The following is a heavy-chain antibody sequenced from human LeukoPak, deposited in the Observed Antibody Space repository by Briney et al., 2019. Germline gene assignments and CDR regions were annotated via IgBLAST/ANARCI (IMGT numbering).Heavy chain of an antibody. CDR3: ARPHSGHLFDY. Sequence: GGSLRLSCAAAGFTFSSYSMNWVRQAPGKGLEWVSYISRSSSTLYYADSVKGRSTISRDNAKNSLHLQMNSLRDEDTAVYYCARPHSGHLFDYWGQGTLVTVSS. D-gene: IGHD3-10*01. CDR1: GFTFSSYS. CDR2: ISRSSSTL. J-gene: IGHJ4*02. V-gene: IGHV3-48*02.